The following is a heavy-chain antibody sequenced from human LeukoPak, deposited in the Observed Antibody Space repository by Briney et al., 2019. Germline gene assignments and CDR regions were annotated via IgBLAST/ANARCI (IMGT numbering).Heavy chain of an antibody. CDR3: AKECGRDYDDRAFDI. CDR1: GFTFDDYA. J-gene: IGHJ3*02. Sequence: PGGSLRLSCAASGFTFDDYAMHWVRQAPGKGLEWVSGISWNSGSIGYADSVKGRFTISRDNAKNSLYLQMSSLTAEDTAVYYCAKECGRDYDDRAFDIWGQGTMVTVSS. V-gene: IGHV3-9*01. D-gene: IGHD3-22*01. CDR2: ISWNSGSI.